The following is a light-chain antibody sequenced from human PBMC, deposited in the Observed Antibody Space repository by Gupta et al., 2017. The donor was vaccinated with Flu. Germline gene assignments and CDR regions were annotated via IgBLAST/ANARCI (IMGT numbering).Light chain of an antibody. J-gene: IGKJ2*01. Sequence: ELVLKQSPATLSVSPGERATLSCRASQSVSSNLAWYQQKPGQAPRLLIYGASTRATGIPARFSGSGSGTDFTLIISSLQSEDFAVYYCQQYDNRPLTFGQGTKVEIK. V-gene: IGKV3-15*01. CDR1: QSVSSN. CDR2: GAS. CDR3: QQYDNRPLT.